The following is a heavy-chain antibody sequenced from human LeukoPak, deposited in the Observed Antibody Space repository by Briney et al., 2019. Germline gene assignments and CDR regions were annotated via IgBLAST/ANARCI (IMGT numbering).Heavy chain of an antibody. D-gene: IGHD6-13*01. Sequence: PSETLSLTCTVSGGSISSYYWSWIRQPPGKGLEWIGYIYYSGSTNYSPSLKSRLTISVDTSKNQFSLKLSSVTAADTAVYYCARTYGSSGLGYFDLWGRGTPVTVSS. CDR3: ARTYGSSGLGYFDL. CDR2: IYYSGST. CDR1: GGSISSYY. V-gene: IGHV4-59*01. J-gene: IGHJ2*01.